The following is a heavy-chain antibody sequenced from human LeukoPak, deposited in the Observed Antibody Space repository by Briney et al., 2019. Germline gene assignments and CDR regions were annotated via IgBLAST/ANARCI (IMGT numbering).Heavy chain of an antibody. CDR3: ARGWVYCSGGSCYYYYYYMDV. D-gene: IGHD2-15*01. CDR2: MNPNSGNT. J-gene: IGHJ6*03. Sequence: ASVKVSCKASGYTFTSYDINWVRQATGQGLEWMGWMNPNSGNTGYAQKFQGRVTMTRNTSISTAYMELSSLRSGDTAVYYCARGWVYCSGGSCYYYYYYMDVWGKGTTVTVSS. CDR1: GYTFTSYD. V-gene: IGHV1-8*01.